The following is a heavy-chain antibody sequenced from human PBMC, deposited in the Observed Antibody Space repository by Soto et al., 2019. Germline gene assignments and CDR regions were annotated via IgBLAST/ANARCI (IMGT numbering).Heavy chain of an antibody. J-gene: IGHJ4*02. V-gene: IGHV1-18*01. CDR1: GYGFTSYG. D-gene: IGHD3-16*02. CDR3: ARDLYYDYIWGSYRTIDY. CDR2: ISAYNGNT. Sequence: ASVKGSCKASGYGFTSYGISWVRQAPGQGLEWMGWISAYNGNTNYAQKLQGRVTMTTDTSTSTAYMELRSLRSDDTAVYYCARDLYYDYIWGSYRTIDYWGQGTLVTVSS.